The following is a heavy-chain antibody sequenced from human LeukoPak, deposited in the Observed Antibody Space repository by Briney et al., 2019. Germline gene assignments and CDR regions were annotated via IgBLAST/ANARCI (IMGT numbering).Heavy chain of an antibody. CDR3: ARDSYYYYNSGYHLLDY. V-gene: IGHV4-30-2*01. CDR1: GGSISSGGYY. J-gene: IGHJ4*02. Sequence: PSETLSLTCTVSGGSISSGGYYWSWIRQPPGKGLEWIGEIYHSGSTNYNPSLKSRVTISVDKSKNQFSLKLSSVTAADTAVYYCARDSYYYYNSGYHLLDYWGQGTLVTVSS. D-gene: IGHD3-22*01. CDR2: IYHSGST.